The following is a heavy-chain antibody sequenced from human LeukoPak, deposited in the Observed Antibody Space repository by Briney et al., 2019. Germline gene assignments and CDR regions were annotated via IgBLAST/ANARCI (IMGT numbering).Heavy chain of an antibody. V-gene: IGHV2-5*01. CDR2: IYWNDDK. CDR1: GFSLSTSGVG. Sequence: SGPTLVKPTQTLTLTCTFSGFSLSTSGVGVGWIRQPPGKALEWLALIYWNDDKRYSPSLKSRLTITKDTSKNQVVLTMTNMDPVDTPKYYCAQSLRNCHDPARSFDSWGKGTLVTVSS. J-gene: IGHJ4*02. D-gene: IGHD1-14*01. CDR3: AQSLRNCHDPARSFDS.